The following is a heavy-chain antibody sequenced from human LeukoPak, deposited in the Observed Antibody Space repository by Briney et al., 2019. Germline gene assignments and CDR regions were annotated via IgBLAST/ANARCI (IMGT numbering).Heavy chain of an antibody. CDR1: GFTFSSYG. CDR2: IRYDGSNK. J-gene: IGHJ4*02. CDR3: AKDYYDSSGYLSFFDY. D-gene: IGHD3-22*01. V-gene: IGHV3-30*02. Sequence: GGSLRLSCAASGFTFSSYGMHWVRQAPGKGLEWVAFIRYDGSNKYYADSVKGRFTISRDNSKNTLYLQMNSLRAEDTAVYYCAKDYYDSSGYLSFFDYWGQGTLVTVSS.